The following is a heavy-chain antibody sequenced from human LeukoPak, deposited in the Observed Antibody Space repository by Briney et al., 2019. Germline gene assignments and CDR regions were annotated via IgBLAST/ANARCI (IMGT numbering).Heavy chain of an antibody. D-gene: IGHD3-10*01. Sequence: SETLSLTCTVSGGSISSYYWSWIRQPPGKGLEWIGYIYYSGSTNYNPSLKSRVTISVDTSKNQFSLKLSSVTAADTAVYYCARNYYGSGSYYITDYWGRGTLVTVSS. CDR2: IYYSGST. CDR3: ARNYYGSGSYYITDY. J-gene: IGHJ4*02. CDR1: GGSISSYY. V-gene: IGHV4-59*01.